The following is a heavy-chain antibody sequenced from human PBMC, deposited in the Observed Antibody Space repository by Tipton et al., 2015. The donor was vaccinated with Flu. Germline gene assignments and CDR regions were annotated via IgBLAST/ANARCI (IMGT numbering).Heavy chain of an antibody. Sequence: VQLVQSGGGLVKPGGSLRLSCGVSGFSVSSNYMTWVRQAPGKGLEWVSVIYSGGSTYSADSVKGRFTISRDNSKNTLYLQMNSLRAEDTAVYYCARGRGYCITTTCLLPFDFWGQGTLVTVSS. D-gene: IGHD2-2*01. CDR3: ARGRGYCITTTCLLPFDF. CDR1: GFSVSSNY. V-gene: IGHV3-53*01. J-gene: IGHJ4*02. CDR2: IYSGGST.